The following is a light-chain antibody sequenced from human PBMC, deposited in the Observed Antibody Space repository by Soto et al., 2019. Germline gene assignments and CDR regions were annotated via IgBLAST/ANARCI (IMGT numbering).Light chain of an antibody. J-gene: IGKJ1*01. CDR3: QHYNSYSEA. CDR1: QTISSW. CDR2: KAS. Sequence: DIQLTHSHSTLSGSVGERVTLTCPASQTISSWLAWYQQKPGKAPKLLIYKASTLKSGVPSRFSGSGSGTEFTLTISSLQPDDFATYYCQHYNSYSEAFGQGTKVDIK. V-gene: IGKV1-5*03.